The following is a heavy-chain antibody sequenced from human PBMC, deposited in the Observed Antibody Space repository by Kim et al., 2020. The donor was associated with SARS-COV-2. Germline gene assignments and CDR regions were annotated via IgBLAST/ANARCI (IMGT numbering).Heavy chain of an antibody. D-gene: IGHD4-17*01. J-gene: IGHJ4*02. Sequence: YAKTFQGRVTMTRDTSTSTVYMGLSSMRSEDTAVYYCARDLSDYGAGFDYWGQGTLVTVSS. V-gene: IGHV1-46*01. CDR3: ARDLSDYGAGFDY.